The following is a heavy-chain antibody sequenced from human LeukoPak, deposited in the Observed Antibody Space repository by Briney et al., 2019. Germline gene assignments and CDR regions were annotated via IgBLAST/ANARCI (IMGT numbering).Heavy chain of an antibody. D-gene: IGHD5-24*01. V-gene: IGHV3-64*01. CDR2: ISSNGGST. CDR3: ARDERGP. CDR1: GFTFSSYA. J-gene: IGHJ5*02. Sequence: GGSLRLSCAASGFTFSSYAMHWVRQAPGKGLEYVSAISSNGGSTYYANSVKGRFTISRDNSKNTLYLQMGSLRAEDMAVYYCARDERGPWGQGTLVTVSS.